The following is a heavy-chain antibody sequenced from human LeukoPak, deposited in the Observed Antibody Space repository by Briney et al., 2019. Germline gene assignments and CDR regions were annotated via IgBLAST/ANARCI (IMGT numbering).Heavy chain of an antibody. CDR1: GFTFSSYG. J-gene: IGHJ6*03. CDR3: AKGGVRGVTAYYYYMDV. D-gene: IGHD3-10*01. V-gene: IGHV3-30*02. Sequence: GGSLGLSCAASGFTFSSYGMHWVRQAPGKGLEWVAFIRYDGSNKYYADSVKGRFTISRDNSKNTLYLQMNSLRAEDTAVYYCAKGGVRGVTAYYYYMDVWGKGTTVTISS. CDR2: IRYDGSNK.